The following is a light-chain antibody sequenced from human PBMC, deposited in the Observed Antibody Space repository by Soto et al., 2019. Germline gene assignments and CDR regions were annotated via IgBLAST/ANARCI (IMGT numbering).Light chain of an antibody. V-gene: IGLV2-14*01. J-gene: IGLJ1*01. CDR1: RSDVGVYNY. CDR2: EVS. Sequence: QSALTQPASVSGSPGQSITISCTGTRSDVGVYNYGSWYQQHPGKAPKLMIYEVSNRPSGVSNRFSGSKSGNTASLPISGLQAEDEADYYCSSYTRSSTSVFGTGTKLTVL. CDR3: SSYTRSSTSV.